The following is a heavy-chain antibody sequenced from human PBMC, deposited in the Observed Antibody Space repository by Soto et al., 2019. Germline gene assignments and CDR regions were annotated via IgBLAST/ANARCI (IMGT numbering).Heavy chain of an antibody. V-gene: IGHV3-48*02. D-gene: IGHD2-8*01. CDR3: ARVGRGVYGMDV. CDR1: GFTFSRYS. CDR2: ITSDSSTI. Sequence: EVQLVESGGGLVQPGGSLRLSCAASGFTFSRYSINWVRQAPGKGLEWFSYITSDSSTISYADSVKGRFTVSRDNAKNSLYLQMNSLRDEGTAVYYCARVGRGVYGMDVWGQGTSVTVSS. J-gene: IGHJ6*02.